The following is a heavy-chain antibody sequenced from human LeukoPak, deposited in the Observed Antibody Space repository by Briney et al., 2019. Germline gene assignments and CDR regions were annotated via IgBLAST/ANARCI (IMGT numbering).Heavy chain of an antibody. CDR1: GGSFSGYY. J-gene: IGHJ4*02. Sequence: SETLSLTCAVYGGSFSGYYWSWIRQPPGKGLEWIGEINHSGSTNYNPSLESRVTISVDTSKNQFSLKLSSVTAADTAVYYCARGGYNWNSRPDYWGQGTLVTVSS. CDR2: INHSGST. CDR3: ARGGYNWNSRPDY. V-gene: IGHV4-34*01. D-gene: IGHD1-7*01.